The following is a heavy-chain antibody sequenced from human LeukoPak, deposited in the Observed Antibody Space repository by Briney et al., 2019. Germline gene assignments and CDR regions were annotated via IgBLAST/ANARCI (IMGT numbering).Heavy chain of an antibody. V-gene: IGHV3-48*03. CDR2: ISSSGSTI. J-gene: IGHJ4*02. Sequence: GGSLRLSCAASGFTFSSYEMNWVRQAPGKGLEWVSYISSSGSTIYHADSVKGRFTISRDNAKNSLYLQMNSLRAEDTAVYYCAREGRYCSSTSCYVTAFDYWGQGTLVTVSS. CDR3: AREGRYCSSTSCYVTAFDY. D-gene: IGHD2-2*01. CDR1: GFTFSSYE.